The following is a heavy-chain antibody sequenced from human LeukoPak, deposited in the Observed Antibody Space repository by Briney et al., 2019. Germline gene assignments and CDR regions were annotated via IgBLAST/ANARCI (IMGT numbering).Heavy chain of an antibody. CDR3: AKVKYGMDV. CDR1: GFTFSSYD. V-gene: IGHV3-23*01. J-gene: IGHJ6*02. Sequence: GGSQRLSCAASGFTFSSYDVSWVRQAPGKALEWVSAISGSGGSTYYADSVKGRFTISRDNSKNTLYLQMNSLRAEDTAVYYCAKVKYGMDVWGQGTTVTVSS. CDR2: ISGSGGST.